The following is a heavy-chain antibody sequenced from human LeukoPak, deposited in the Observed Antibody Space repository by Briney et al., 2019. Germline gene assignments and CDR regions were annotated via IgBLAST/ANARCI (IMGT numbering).Heavy chain of an antibody. CDR1: GGTFSSYT. J-gene: IGHJ6*03. D-gene: IGHD2-2*02. Sequence: SVKVSCKASGGTFSSYTISWVRQAPGQGLEWMGRIFPILGIANYAQKFQGRVTITADKSTSTAYMELSSLRSEDTAVYYCARGYCSSTSCYIPHEYYYYYYMDVWGKGTTVTVSS. CDR3: ARGYCSSTSCYIPHEYYYYYYMDV. CDR2: IFPILGIA. V-gene: IGHV1-69*02.